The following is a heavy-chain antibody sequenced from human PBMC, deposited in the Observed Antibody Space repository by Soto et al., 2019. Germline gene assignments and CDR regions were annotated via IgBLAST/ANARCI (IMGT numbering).Heavy chain of an antibody. Sequence: QVQLVESGGGVVQPGRSLRLSCAASGFTFSSYGMHWVRQAPGKGLEWVAVISYDGSNKYYVDSVKGRFTISRDNSKNTLYLQMNSRRAEDTAVYYCAEEGQYYDILTGYRSYYGMDVWGQGTTVTVSS. V-gene: IGHV3-30*18. CDR2: ISYDGSNK. J-gene: IGHJ6*02. CDR3: AEEGQYYDILTGYRSYYGMDV. CDR1: GFTFSSYG. D-gene: IGHD3-9*01.